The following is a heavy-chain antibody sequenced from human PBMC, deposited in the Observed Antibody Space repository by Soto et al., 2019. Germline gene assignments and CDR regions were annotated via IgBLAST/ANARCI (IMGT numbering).Heavy chain of an antibody. Sequence: GGSLRLSCAASGFTFSSYAMHWVRQAPGKGLEWVAVISYDGSNKYYADSVKGRFTISRDNSKNTLYLQMNSLRAEDTAVYYCARELGGSGSYEGWFDPWGQGTLVTVSS. D-gene: IGHD3-10*01. CDR2: ISYDGSNK. CDR3: ARELGGSGSYEGWFDP. V-gene: IGHV3-30-3*01. CDR1: GFTFSSYA. J-gene: IGHJ5*02.